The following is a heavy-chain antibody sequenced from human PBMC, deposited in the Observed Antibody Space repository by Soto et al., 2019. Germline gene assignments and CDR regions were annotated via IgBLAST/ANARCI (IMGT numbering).Heavy chain of an antibody. CDR2: IYYSGTT. J-gene: IGHJ4*02. D-gene: IGHD6-19*01. V-gene: IGHV4-30-2*06. CDR1: GGSMSSGSRS. Sequence: QLQLQESGSRLVKPSETLSLTCAVSGGSMSSGSRSWNWIRQSPGKGLEWIGYIYYSGTTYYNPSLRSRVTISVDKSKNQFSLKLTSISAADPGVYYCARADLAGAGDYWGRGILVTVSS. CDR3: ARADLAGAGDY.